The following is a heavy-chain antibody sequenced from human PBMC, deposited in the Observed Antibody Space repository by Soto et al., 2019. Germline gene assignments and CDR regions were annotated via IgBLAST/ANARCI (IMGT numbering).Heavy chain of an antibody. CDR2: IKRDGSST. Sequence: EVQLVESGGGLIQPGGSLRLSCVASGFTFSSYWMHWVRQAPGKGLVWVSRIKRDGSSTDYADSVKGRFTIPRDNVKNTLYLQMNSLRAEDTAVYYCASDRFSGSDPTNYFDYWGQGTLVTVSS. CDR3: ASDRFSGSDPTNYFDY. D-gene: IGHD1-26*01. CDR1: GFTFSSYW. V-gene: IGHV3-74*01. J-gene: IGHJ4*02.